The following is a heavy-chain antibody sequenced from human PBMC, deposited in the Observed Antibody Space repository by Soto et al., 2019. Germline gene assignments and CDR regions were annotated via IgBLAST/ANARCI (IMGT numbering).Heavy chain of an antibody. CDR3: ARDIDCSGGSCYSVTDAFDI. Sequence: QVQLVESGGGVVQPGRSLRLSCAASGFTFSSYAMHWVRQAPGKGLEWVAVISYDGSNKYYADSVKGRFTISRDNYKNTLYLQMNSLRAEDTAVYYCARDIDCSGGSCYSVTDAFDIWGQGTMVTVSS. CDR1: GFTFSSYA. CDR2: ISYDGSNK. D-gene: IGHD2-15*01. J-gene: IGHJ3*02. V-gene: IGHV3-30-3*01.